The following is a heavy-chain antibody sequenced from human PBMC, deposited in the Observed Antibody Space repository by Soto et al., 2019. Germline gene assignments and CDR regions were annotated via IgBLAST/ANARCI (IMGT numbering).Heavy chain of an antibody. Sequence: QVQLVQSGAEVKKPGASVKVSCKASGYTFTSYYVHWIRQAPGQGLEWMGIINASGGRTTYAPKFQGRVIMTRDTSTSTVYMELSSLTSEDTASYFCGRIRPLSTSDSWGQGTLVTVSS. CDR3: GRIRPLSTSDS. CDR1: GYTFTSYY. J-gene: IGHJ4*02. V-gene: IGHV1-46*03. CDR2: INASGGRT. D-gene: IGHD4-17*01.